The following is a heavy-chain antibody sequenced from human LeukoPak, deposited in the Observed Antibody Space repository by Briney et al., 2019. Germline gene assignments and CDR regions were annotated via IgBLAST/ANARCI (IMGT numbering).Heavy chain of an antibody. V-gene: IGHV1-2*02. CDR3: ARGQKWLVPPSAEYFQH. CDR2: INPNSGGT. D-gene: IGHD6-19*01. J-gene: IGHJ1*01. Sequence: ASVKVSCKASGYTFTGYYMHWVRQAPGQGLEWMGWINPNSGGTNYAQKLQGRVTMTRDTSISTAYMELSRLRSDDTAVYYCARGQKWLVPPSAEYFQHWGQGTLVTVSS. CDR1: GYTFTGYY.